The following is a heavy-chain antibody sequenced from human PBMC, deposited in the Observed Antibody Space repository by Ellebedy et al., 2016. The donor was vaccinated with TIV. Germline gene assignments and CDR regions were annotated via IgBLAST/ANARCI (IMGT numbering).Heavy chain of an antibody. J-gene: IGHJ6*02. CDR1: GGSISGYY. CDR3: ARDMTTSFYYYYGMDV. CDR2: IYYSGST. Sequence: MPSETLSLTCTVSGGSISGYYWTWIRRPPGKALEWIGYIYYSGSTTYNPSLKSRVTISVDTSKNQFSLKLSSVTAADTAVYYCARDMTTSFYYYYGMDVWGRGTTVTVSS. V-gene: IGHV4-59*01. D-gene: IGHD1-1*01.